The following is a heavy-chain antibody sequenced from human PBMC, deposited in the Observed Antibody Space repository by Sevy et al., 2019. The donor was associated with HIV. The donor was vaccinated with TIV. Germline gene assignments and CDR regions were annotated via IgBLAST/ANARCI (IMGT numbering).Heavy chain of an antibody. D-gene: IGHD3-22*01. J-gene: IGHJ4*02. Sequence: GGSLRLSCAASGFTFSSYAMSWVRQAPGKGLEWVSAISGSGGSTYYADSVKGRFTISRDNSKKTLYLQMNSLSAEDTAVTYCAKRSGYYDSSGYLGRYFDYWGQGTLVTVSS. CDR1: GFTFSSYA. CDR3: AKRSGYYDSSGYLGRYFDY. CDR2: ISGSGGST. V-gene: IGHV3-23*01.